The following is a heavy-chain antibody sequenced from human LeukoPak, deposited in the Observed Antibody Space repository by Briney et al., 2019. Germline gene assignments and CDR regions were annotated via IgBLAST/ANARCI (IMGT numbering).Heavy chain of an antibody. CDR3: ARATLVGYFDWLLYFDY. Sequence: SETLSLTCTVSGGSISSSSYYWGWIRQPPGKGLEWIGSIYYSGSTYYNLSLKSRVTISVNTSKNQFSLKLSSVTAADTAVYYCARATLVGYFDWLLYFDYWGQGTLVTVSS. CDR1: GGSISSSSYY. V-gene: IGHV4-39*07. D-gene: IGHD3-9*01. CDR2: IYYSGST. J-gene: IGHJ4*02.